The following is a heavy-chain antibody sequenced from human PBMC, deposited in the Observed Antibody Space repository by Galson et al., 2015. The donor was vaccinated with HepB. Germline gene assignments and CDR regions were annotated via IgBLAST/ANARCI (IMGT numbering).Heavy chain of an antibody. CDR3: ARLNRGYCSSTSCYNYYYYYYMDV. J-gene: IGHJ6*03. CDR1: QFAFNSYA. V-gene: IGHV3-23*01. CDR2: ISGSGGST. Sequence: SLRLSCAASQFAFNSYAMSWVRQAPGKGLEWVSAISGSGGSTYYADSVKGRFTISRDNSKNTLYLQMNSLRAEDTAVYYCARLNRGYCSSTSCYNYYYYYYMDVWGKGTTVTVSS. D-gene: IGHD2-2*02.